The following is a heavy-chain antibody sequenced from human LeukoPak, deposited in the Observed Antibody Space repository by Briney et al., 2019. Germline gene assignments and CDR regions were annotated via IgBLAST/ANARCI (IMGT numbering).Heavy chain of an antibody. CDR3: VKDSIERNGVYDAFDV. V-gene: IGHV3-23*01. D-gene: IGHD2-8*01. J-gene: IGHJ3*01. CDR2: IGGGGVDR. Sequence: PGGSLRLSCVASGFTFTDFAMNWVRQVPGKGPEWVSHIGGGGVDREYEESVKGCFTVSRDNSRNSLYLQMNSLKGEDTAIYYCVKDSIERNGVYDAFDVWGQGTKVTVAS. CDR1: GFTFTDFA.